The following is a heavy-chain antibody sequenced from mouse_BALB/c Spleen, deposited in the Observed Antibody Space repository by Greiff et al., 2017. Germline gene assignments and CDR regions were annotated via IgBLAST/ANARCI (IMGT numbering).Heavy chain of an antibody. J-gene: IGHJ2*01. V-gene: IGHV5-17*02. D-gene: IGHD1-1*01. Sequence: EVKLVESGGGLVQPGGSRKLSCAASGFTFSSFGMHWVRQAPEKGLEWVAYISSGSSTIYYADTVKGRFTISRDNPKNTLFLQMTSLRSEDTAMYYCARDYYGSSPDYWGQGTTLTVSS. CDR3: ARDYYGSSPDY. CDR2: ISSGSSTI. CDR1: GFTFSSFG.